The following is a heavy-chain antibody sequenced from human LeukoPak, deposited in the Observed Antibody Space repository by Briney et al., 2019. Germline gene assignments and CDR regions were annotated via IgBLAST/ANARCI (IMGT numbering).Heavy chain of an antibody. CDR1: GGSISSYY. D-gene: IGHD5-12*01. V-gene: IGHV4-34*01. CDR2: INHSGST. CDR3: ARHKGLATIRGWFDP. J-gene: IGHJ5*02. Sequence: SETLSLTCTVSGGSISSYYRSWIRQPPGKGLEWIGEINHSGSTNYNPSLKSRVTISVDTSKNQFSLKLSSVAAADTAVYYCARHKGLATIRGWFDPWGQGTLVTVSS.